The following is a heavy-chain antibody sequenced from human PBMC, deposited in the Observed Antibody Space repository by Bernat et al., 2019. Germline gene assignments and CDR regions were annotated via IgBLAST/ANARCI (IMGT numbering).Heavy chain of an antibody. CDR1: GFTFSNYW. D-gene: IGHD2-8*01. CDR2: IKQDGSEK. J-gene: IGHJ4*02. CDR3: ARDSRTYGD. V-gene: IGHV3-7*03. Sequence: EVQLVETGGGLVQPGGSLSLSCAASGFTFSNYWMSWVRQAPGKGLEWVANIKQDGSEKCYVDSVKGRFTISRDNAKNSLYLQMNSLRAEDTAVYYCARDSRTYGDWGRGTLVTVSP.